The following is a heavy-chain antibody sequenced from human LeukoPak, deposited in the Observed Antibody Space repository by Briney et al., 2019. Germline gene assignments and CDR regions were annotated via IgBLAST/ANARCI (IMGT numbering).Heavy chain of an antibody. J-gene: IGHJ4*02. D-gene: IGHD6-13*01. CDR3: ASRGQHLIRYSFDS. CDR1: GFTFSSYA. Sequence: GGALRLSCAASGFTFSSYAMTRVRRAPGKGLEWVSVIRFNGVSTYYGDSVKGRFTISRDSSKNTLFLQMNSLRVEDTAIYYCASRGQHLIRYSFDSWGQGTLVTVPS. CDR2: IRFNGVST. V-gene: IGHV3-23*01.